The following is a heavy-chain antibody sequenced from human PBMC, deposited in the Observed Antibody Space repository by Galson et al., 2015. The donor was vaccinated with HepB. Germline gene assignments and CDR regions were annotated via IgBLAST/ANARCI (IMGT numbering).Heavy chain of an antibody. J-gene: IGHJ6*02. CDR2: IYSGGST. D-gene: IGHD4/OR15-4a*01. Sequence: SLRLSCAASGFTVSSNYMSWVRQAPGKGLEWVSVIYSGGSTYYADSVKGRFTISSDNSKNTLYLQMNSLRAEDTAVYYCARFRGALFYGMDVWGQGTTVTVSS. V-gene: IGHV3-53*01. CDR1: GFTVSSNY. CDR3: ARFRGALFYGMDV.